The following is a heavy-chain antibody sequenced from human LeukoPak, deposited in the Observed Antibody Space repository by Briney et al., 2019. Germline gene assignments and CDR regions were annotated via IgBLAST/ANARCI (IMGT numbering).Heavy chain of an antibody. J-gene: IGHJ4*02. CDR1: GGSFSGYY. D-gene: IGHD6-13*01. CDR3: ARRGSLRPAAAGYFDY. Sequence: SETLSLTRAVYGGSFSGYYWSWIRQPPGKGLEWIGEINHSGSTNYNPSLKSRVTISVDTSKNQFSLKLSSVTAADTAVYYCARRGSLRPAAAGYFDYWGQGTLVTVSS. CDR2: INHSGST. V-gene: IGHV4-34*01.